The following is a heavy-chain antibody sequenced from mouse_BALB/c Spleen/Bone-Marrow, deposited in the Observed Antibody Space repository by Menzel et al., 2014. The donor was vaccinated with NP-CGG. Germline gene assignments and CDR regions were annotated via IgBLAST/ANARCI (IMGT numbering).Heavy chain of an antibody. Sequence: EVHLVESGGGLVQPGGSLKLSCAASGFDFXRYWMTWVRQAPGKGLEWIGEINPDSSTINYTPSLKDKFIISRDNAKNTLYLQMNKVRSEDTALYYCAKNYYYGYVAYWGQGTLVTVSA. V-gene: IGHV4-1*02. J-gene: IGHJ3*01. D-gene: IGHD1-2*01. CDR2: INPDSSTI. CDR3: AKNYYYGYVAY. CDR1: GFDFXRYW.